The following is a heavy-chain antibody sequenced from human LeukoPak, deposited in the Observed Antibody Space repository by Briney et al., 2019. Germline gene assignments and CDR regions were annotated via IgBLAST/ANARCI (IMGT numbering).Heavy chain of an antibody. CDR2: IDPTDSYT. J-gene: IGHJ5*02. Sequence: GESLKISCKGSGYSFTTSWISWVRQTPGKGLEWMGRIDPTDSYTNYSPSFRGHITISTDKSSSTVYLQWNNLKASDTAMYYCARHQQQLLFFWFDPWGQGTQVTVSS. CDR1: GYSFTTSW. CDR3: ARHQQQLLFFWFDP. V-gene: IGHV5-10-1*01. D-gene: IGHD6-13*01.